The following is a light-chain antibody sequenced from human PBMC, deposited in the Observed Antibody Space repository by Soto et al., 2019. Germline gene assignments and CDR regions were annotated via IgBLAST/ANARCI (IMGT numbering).Light chain of an antibody. CDR3: QQYGNSPFT. CDR2: DAS. V-gene: IGKV3D-15*02. CDR1: QSISDT. J-gene: IGKJ5*01. Sequence: EIVMTQSPATLSVSPGGRATLSFRTIQSISDTLAWYQQKPDQAPRLLNYDASNRATGIPARFSGSGSGTDFTLTISRLEPEVLVVYYCQQYGNSPFTFGQGTRLEIK.